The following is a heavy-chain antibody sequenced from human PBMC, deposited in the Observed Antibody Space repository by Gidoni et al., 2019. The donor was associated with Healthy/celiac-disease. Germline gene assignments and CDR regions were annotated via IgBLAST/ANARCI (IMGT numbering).Heavy chain of an antibody. Sequence: EVQLVESGGGLVQPGRSLRRSCAASGFTFDYYAMHWVRHAPGKGLEWVSGISWNSGSIGYADSVKGRFTISRDNAKNSLYLQMNSLRAEDTALYYCAKGSRVPMTSNWYFDLWGRGTLVTVSS. J-gene: IGHJ2*01. CDR2: ISWNSGSI. D-gene: IGHD3-22*01. V-gene: IGHV3-9*01. CDR1: GFTFDYYA. CDR3: AKGSRVPMTSNWYFDL.